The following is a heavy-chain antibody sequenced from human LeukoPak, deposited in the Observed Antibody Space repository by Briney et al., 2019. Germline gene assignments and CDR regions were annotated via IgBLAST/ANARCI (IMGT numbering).Heavy chain of an antibody. Sequence: SQTLSLTCTVSGGSISSGSYYWRWLRQPAGTGLEWIGRIHTSGSTNYNPSLKSLVSISVDTTKNQFSLNLSSVTAADTAVYYCASTRSSWLDNWFDPWGQGTLVTVSS. CDR3: ASTRSSWLDNWFDP. CDR1: GGSISSGSYY. J-gene: IGHJ5*02. D-gene: IGHD6-13*01. V-gene: IGHV4-61*02. CDR2: IHTSGST.